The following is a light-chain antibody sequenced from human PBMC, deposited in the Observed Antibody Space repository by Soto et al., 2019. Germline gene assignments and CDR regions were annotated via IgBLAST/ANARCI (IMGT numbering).Light chain of an antibody. CDR1: QSVGTH. J-gene: IGKJ1*01. CDR3: QQRSNWPLP. V-gene: IGKV3-11*01. CDR2: DAS. Sequence: EVVLTQSPATLSSSPGERATLSCRASQSVGTHLGWYQQKPGQPPRLLISDASNRATDIPARFSGSGSETNFTLTISSLEPEDFAVYYCQQRSNWPLPFGQGTKV.